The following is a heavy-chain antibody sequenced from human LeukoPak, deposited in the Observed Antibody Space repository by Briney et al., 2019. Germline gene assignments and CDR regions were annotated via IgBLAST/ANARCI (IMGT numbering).Heavy chain of an antibody. Sequence: GGSLRLSCAASGFSFSVYGMHWVRQVPGKGLEWVAFIRYDGSTKFYTDSVKGRFAISRDNSKNTLSLQMNSLRAEDTAVYYCAALHTGTFVDYWGQGTLVTVPS. CDR3: AALHTGTFVDY. CDR1: GFSFSVYG. D-gene: IGHD4-17*01. J-gene: IGHJ4*02. CDR2: IRYDGSTK. V-gene: IGHV3-30*02.